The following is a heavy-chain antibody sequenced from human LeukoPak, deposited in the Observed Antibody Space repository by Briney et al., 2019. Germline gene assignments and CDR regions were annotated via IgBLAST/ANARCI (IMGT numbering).Heavy chain of an antibody. CDR1: GFTFSSYA. D-gene: IGHD2-15*01. CDR2: ISGSGGST. Sequence: PGASLRLSCGASGFTFSSYAMSWVRQAPGKGLEWVSSISGSGGSTYYADSVKGRSTISRDNSKNTLYLQKNSLRAEDTAVYYCAKRAVPTAATPWFDPWGQGTLVIVSS. J-gene: IGHJ5*02. V-gene: IGHV3-23*01. CDR3: AKRAVPTAATPWFDP.